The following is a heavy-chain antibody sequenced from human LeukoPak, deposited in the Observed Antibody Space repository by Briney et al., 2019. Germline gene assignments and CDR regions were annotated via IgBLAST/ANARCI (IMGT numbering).Heavy chain of an antibody. J-gene: IGHJ6*03. D-gene: IGHD3-10*01. Sequence: PSQTLSLTCTVSGGSISSGGYYWSWIRQHPGKGLEWIGYIYYSGSTYYNPSLKSRVTISVDTSKNQFSLKLSSVTAADTAVYYRARARGRGYYYYMGVWGKGTTVTVSS. V-gene: IGHV4-31*03. CDR1: GGSISSGGYY. CDR2: IYYSGST. CDR3: ARARGRGYYYYMGV.